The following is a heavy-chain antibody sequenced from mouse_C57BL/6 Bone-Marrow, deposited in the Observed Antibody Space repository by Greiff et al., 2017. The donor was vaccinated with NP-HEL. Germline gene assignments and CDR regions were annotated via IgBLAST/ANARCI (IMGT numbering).Heavy chain of an antibody. CDR1: GYTFTDYN. J-gene: IGHJ4*01. D-gene: IGHD1-1*01. V-gene: IGHV1-22*01. CDR2: INPNNGGT. Sequence: VQLQQSGPELVKPGASVKMSCKASGYTFTDYNMHWVKQSHGKSLEWIGYINPNNGGTSYNQKFKGKATLTVNKSSSTAYMELRSLTSEDSAVYYCARGGDNYYGSSYDAMDYWGQGTSVTVSS. CDR3: ARGGDNYYGSSYDAMDY.